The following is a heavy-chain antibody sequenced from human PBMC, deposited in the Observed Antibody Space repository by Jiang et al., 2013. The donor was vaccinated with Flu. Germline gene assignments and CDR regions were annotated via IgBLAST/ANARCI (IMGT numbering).Heavy chain of an antibody. CDR2: IYYSGST. CDR3: ARRGASSGFRGTRPFDY. Sequence: LLKPSETLSLTCTVSGGSISSSSYYWGWIRQPPGKGLEWIGSIYYSGSTYYNPSLKSRVTISVDTSKNQFSLKLSSVTAADTAVYYCARRGASSGFRGTRPFDYWGQGTLVTVSS. D-gene: IGHD3-22*01. V-gene: IGHV4-39*07. J-gene: IGHJ4*02. CDR1: GGSISSSSYY.